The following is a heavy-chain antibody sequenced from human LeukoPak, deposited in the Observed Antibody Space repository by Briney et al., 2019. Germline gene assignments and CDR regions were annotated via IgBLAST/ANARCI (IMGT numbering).Heavy chain of an antibody. CDR1: GGSISSYY. CDR3: ARAYAYVWGSYRFRAFDI. V-gene: IGHV4-59*12. J-gene: IGHJ3*02. D-gene: IGHD3-16*02. CDR2: IYYSGST. Sequence: SETLSLTCTVSGGSISSYYWRWIRQPPGKGREWIGYIYYSGSTNYNPSLKSRVTISVDTPKNQFSLKLSSVTAADTAVYYCARAYAYVWGSYRFRAFDIWGQGTMATVSS.